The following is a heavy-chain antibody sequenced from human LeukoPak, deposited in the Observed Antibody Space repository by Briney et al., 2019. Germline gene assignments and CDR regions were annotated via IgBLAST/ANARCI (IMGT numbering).Heavy chain of an antibody. J-gene: IGHJ3*01. Sequence: SGPTLVKPTQPLTLTSTFSGFSLNTSGVSVAWIRQPPRTALEWLALIFWDDDKRFSSSLENRFTISKDTYKNQVVLRMTNMNPVDTGTYYCVHKNPLSFYRDGEVLSGVGFCAFDFWGQGMLVTVSS. V-gene: IGHV2-5*02. CDR2: IFWDDDK. CDR3: VHKNPLSFYRDGEVLSGVGFCAFDF. D-gene: IGHD1-26*01. CDR1: GFSLNTSGVS.